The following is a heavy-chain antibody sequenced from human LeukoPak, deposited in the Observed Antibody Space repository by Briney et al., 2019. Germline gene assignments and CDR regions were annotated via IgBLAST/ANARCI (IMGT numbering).Heavy chain of an antibody. V-gene: IGHV3-7*01. CDR3: ARDPYDSSWGLCYFDY. CDR1: GFTFSSYA. CDR2: IKQDGSDK. Sequence: GRSLRLSCAASGFTFSSYAMHWVRQAPGKGLEWVANIKQDGSDKYYVDSVKGRFTISRDNAKNSLYLQMNSLRAEDTAVYYCARDPYDSSWGLCYFDYWGQGNLVTVSS. J-gene: IGHJ4*02. D-gene: IGHD3-22*01.